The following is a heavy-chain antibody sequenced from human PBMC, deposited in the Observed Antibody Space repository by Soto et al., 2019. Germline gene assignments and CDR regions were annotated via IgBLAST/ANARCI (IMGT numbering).Heavy chain of an antibody. Sequence: ASVKVSCKASGYTFTSYGISWVRQAPGQGLEWMGWISAYNGNTNYAQKLQGRVTMTTDTSTSTAYMELRSLRSDDTAVYYCVRDHRMTTVTTEGYWGQGTLVTVSS. CDR3: VRDHRMTTVTTEGY. V-gene: IGHV1-18*01. CDR2: ISAYNGNT. CDR1: GYTFTSYG. D-gene: IGHD4-17*01. J-gene: IGHJ4*02.